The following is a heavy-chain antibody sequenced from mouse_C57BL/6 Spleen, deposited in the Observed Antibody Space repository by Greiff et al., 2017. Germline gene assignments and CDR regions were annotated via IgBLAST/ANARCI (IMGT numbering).Heavy chain of an antibody. CDR2: ISSGGSYT. CDR3: ARHGVTTPYYFDY. Sequence: EVQGVESGGDLVKPGGSLKLSCAASGFTFSSYGMSWVRQTPDKRLEWVATISSGGSYTYYPDSVKGRFTISRDNAKNTLYLQMSSLKSEDTAMYYCARHGVTTPYYFDYWGQGTTLTVSS. V-gene: IGHV5-6*01. D-gene: IGHD2-2*01. J-gene: IGHJ2*01. CDR1: GFTFSSYG.